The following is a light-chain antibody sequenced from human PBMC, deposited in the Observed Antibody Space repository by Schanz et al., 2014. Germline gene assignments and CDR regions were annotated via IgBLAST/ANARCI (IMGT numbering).Light chain of an antibody. Sequence: QSALTQPPSASGSPGQSVSISCTGTRSDVGDSNYVSWYQQHPGKAPKLLIYEVIKRPSGVPDRFSGSKSGNTASLTVSGLQAEDEADYYCSSYAGSNNLLFGGGTKLTVL. CDR1: RSDVGDSNY. CDR3: SSYAGSNNLL. V-gene: IGLV2-8*01. CDR2: EVI. J-gene: IGLJ2*01.